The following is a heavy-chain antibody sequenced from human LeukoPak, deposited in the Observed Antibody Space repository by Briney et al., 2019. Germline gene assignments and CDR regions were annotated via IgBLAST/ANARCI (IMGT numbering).Heavy chain of an antibody. V-gene: IGHV3-30*03. Sequence: GGSLRLSCAASGFTFSSYGMHWVRQAPGKGLEWVAVISYDGSNKYYADSVKGRFTIARDNSKNTLYLQMNSLRVEDTAVYYCARHSVGSLDCWGQGTLVTVSS. CDR2: ISYDGSNK. CDR3: ARHSVGSLDC. D-gene: IGHD2-15*01. CDR1: GFTFSSYG. J-gene: IGHJ4*02.